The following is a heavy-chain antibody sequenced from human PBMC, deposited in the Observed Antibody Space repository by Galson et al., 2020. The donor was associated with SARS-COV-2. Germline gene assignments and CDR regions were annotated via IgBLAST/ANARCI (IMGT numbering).Heavy chain of an antibody. CDR3: TGADYSGTYSWFDP. V-gene: IGHV1-2*06. Sequence: ASVKVTCKASGYTFSGYYMHWVRQAPGQGLEWMGRINPKSGATNYAQNFQGRVSMTRDTSVSTAYMEPSRLRADDTAVYYCTGADYSGTYSWFDPWGQGTLVAVSS. CDR1: GYTFSGYY. D-gene: IGHD3-10*01. CDR2: INPKSGAT. J-gene: IGHJ5*02.